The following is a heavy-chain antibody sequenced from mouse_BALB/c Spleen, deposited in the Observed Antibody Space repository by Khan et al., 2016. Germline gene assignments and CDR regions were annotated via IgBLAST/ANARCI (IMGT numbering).Heavy chain of an antibody. Sequence: EVKLEESGPSLVKPSQTLSLTCSVTGDSITSGYWNWIRKFPGNKLEYMGYISYSGSTYYNPSLKSRISITRDTSKNQYYLQLNSVTTEDTATYXCARYLYYYGSSYGAMDYWGQGTSVTVSS. CDR2: ISYSGST. J-gene: IGHJ4*01. D-gene: IGHD1-1*01. V-gene: IGHV3-8*02. CDR3: ARYLYYYGSSYGAMDY. CDR1: GDSITSGY.